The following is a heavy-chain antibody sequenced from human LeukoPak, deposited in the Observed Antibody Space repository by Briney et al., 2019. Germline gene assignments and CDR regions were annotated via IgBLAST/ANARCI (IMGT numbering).Heavy chain of an antibody. D-gene: IGHD6-13*01. J-gene: IGHJ4*02. V-gene: IGHV3-33*08. CDR3: ARDSPRSSWSFDY. Sequence: PGRSLRLSCAASGFTFSSYGMHWVRQAPGKGLEWVAVIWYDGSNKYYADSVKGRFTISRDNFKNTLYLQMNSLRAEDTAVYYCARDSPRSSWSFDYWGQGTLVTVSS. CDR2: IWYDGSNK. CDR1: GFTFSSYG.